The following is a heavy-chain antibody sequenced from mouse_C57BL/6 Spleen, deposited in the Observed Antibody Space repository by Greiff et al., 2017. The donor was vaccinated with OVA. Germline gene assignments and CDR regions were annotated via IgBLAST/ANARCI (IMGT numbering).Heavy chain of an antibody. J-gene: IGHJ4*01. CDR3: ARGGYGNYGDYAMDY. CDR1: GFSLTSYG. Sequence: QVQLKESGPGLVQPSQSLSITCTVSGFSLTSYGVHWVRQSPGKGLEWLGVIWSGGSTDYNAAFISRLSISKDNSKSQVFFKMNSLQADDTAIYYCARGGYGNYGDYAMDYWGQGTSVTGSS. V-gene: IGHV2-2*01. D-gene: IGHD2-1*01. CDR2: IWSGGST.